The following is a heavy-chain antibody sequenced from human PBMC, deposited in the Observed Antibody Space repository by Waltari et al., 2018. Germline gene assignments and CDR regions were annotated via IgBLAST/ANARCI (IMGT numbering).Heavy chain of an antibody. V-gene: IGHV4-39*01. CDR1: GGSISSSSYY. CDR2: IYYSGST. Sequence: QLQLQESGPGLGKPSETLSLTCTVSGGSISSSSYYWGWIRQPPGKGLEWIGSIYYSGSTYYNPSLKSRVTISVDTSKNQFSLKLSSVTAADTAVYYCARILDSSGYYHWGQGTLVTVSS. J-gene: IGHJ5*02. CDR3: ARILDSSGYYH. D-gene: IGHD3-22*01.